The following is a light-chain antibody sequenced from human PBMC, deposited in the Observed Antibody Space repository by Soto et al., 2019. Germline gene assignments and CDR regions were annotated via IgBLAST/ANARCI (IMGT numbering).Light chain of an antibody. J-gene: IGLJ2*01. CDR3: QVWDSSTDQNVV. Sequence: YELTQPPSVSVAPGQTARITCGGNKIGTKSVHWYQQKPGQAPVLVVFDDSDRPSGIPERFSGSNSGNTATLTISRVEAGDEADYYCQVWDSSTDQNVVFGGGTKVTVL. CDR2: DDS. CDR1: KIGTKS. V-gene: IGLV3-21*02.